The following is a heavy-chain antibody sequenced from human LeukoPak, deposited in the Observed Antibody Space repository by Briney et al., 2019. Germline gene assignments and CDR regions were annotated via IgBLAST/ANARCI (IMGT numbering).Heavy chain of an antibody. D-gene: IGHD5-24*01. J-gene: IGHJ4*02. CDR3: ARSEEMATTRGGFDY. CDR1: GGPISSYY. CDR2: IYYSGSTT. V-gene: IGHV4-4*08. Sequence: PSETLSLTCSVSGGPISSYYWSWIRQPPGKGLEWIGYIYYSGSTTPSGTATYNPSLESRVTISVATSKNQFSLKLRSVIGADAAVYYCARSEEMATTRGGFDYWGQGTLVTVSS.